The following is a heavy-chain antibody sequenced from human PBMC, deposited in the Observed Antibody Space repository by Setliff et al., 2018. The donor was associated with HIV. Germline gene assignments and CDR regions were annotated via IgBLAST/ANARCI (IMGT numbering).Heavy chain of an antibody. CDR1: GGSISGYF. CDR3: ARGTTLNVVPDAFDI. CDR2: IYHSGNT. J-gene: IGHJ3*02. Sequence: SETLSLTCTVSGGSISGYFWNWIRQPPGKGLEWIGYIYHSGNTNYNPSLESRVSISVDTSKNQFSLRLNSLTAADTAVYYCARGTTLNVVPDAFDIWGQGTMVTVSS. V-gene: IGHV4-59*08. D-gene: IGHD4-17*01.